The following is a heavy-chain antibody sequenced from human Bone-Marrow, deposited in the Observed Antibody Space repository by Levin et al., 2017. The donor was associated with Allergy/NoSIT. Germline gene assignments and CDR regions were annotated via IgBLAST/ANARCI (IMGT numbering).Heavy chain of an antibody. D-gene: IGHD6-6*01. CDR1: GFTFADYA. CDR2: IRSNAHGGTT. CDR3: TRDIAARHWFDP. Sequence: GGSLRLSCTVSGFTFADYAMSWFRQAPGKGLEWVSFIRSNAHGGTTEYAASVKGRFTISRDDFKSIVYLQLNSLKTEDTAVYYCTRDIAARHWFDPWGQGTLVSVSS. J-gene: IGHJ5*02. V-gene: IGHV3-49*03.